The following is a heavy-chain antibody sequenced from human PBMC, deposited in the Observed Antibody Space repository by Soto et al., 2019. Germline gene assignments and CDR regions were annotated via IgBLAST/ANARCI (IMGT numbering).Heavy chain of an antibody. CDR2: IYYSGST. Sequence: SETLSLTCTVSGGSISSSSYYWGWIRQPPGKGLEWIGSIYYSGSTYYNPSLKSRVTISVDTSKNQFSLKLSSVTAADTAVYYCARHLAGSGSYYAPDYYYYGMDVWGQGTTVTVS. CDR3: ARHLAGSGSYYAPDYYYYGMDV. D-gene: IGHD3-10*01. CDR1: GGSISSSSYY. J-gene: IGHJ6*02. V-gene: IGHV4-39*01.